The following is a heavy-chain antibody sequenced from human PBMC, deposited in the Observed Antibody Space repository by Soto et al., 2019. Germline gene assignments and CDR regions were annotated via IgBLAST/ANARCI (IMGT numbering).Heavy chain of an antibody. Sequence: GASVKVSCKASGYTFTRYAMHWVRQAPGQRLEWMGWINAGNGNTKYSQKFQDRVTITRDTSASTAYMELSSLRSEDTAVYYCARQRNHPSPDFDYWGQGTQVTVSS. CDR2: INAGNGNT. J-gene: IGHJ4*02. CDR3: ARQRNHPSPDFDY. D-gene: IGHD1-1*01. V-gene: IGHV1-3*01. CDR1: GYTFTRYA.